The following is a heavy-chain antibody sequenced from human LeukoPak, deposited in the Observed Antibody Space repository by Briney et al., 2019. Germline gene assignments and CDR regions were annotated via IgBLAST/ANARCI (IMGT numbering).Heavy chain of an antibody. CDR3: ARDRRHNFDY. D-gene: IGHD6-6*01. J-gene: IGHJ4*02. CDR2: INPSGGST. V-gene: IGHV1-46*01. Sequence: ASVKVSCKASGYTFTSYYMHWMRQAPGQGLEWMGIINPSGGSTSYAQKFQGRVAMTRDTSTSTVYMELSSLRSEDTAVYYCARDRRHNFDYWGQGTLVTVSS. CDR1: GYTFTSYY.